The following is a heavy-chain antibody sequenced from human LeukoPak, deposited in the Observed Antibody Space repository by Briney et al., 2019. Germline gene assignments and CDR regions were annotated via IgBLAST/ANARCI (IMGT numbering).Heavy chain of an antibody. V-gene: IGHV4-4*02. CDR2: IHRSGSP. CDR3: AREILGGFNPGAY. J-gene: IGHJ4*02. Sequence: SETLSLTCTVSLDSTTSNFWSWVRQSPGKGLEWIGEIHRSGSPNYNPSLQSRVTISIDRSRNQIALELSSVTAADTAVYYCAREILGGFNPGAYWGQGTLVTVSS. D-gene: IGHD1-14*01. CDR1: LDSTTSNF.